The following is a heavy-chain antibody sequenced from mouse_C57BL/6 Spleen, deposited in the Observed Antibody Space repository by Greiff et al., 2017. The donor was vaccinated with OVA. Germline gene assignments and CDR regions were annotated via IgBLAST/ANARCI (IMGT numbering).Heavy chain of an antibody. J-gene: IGHJ4*01. V-gene: IGHV5-17*01. D-gene: IGHD2-4*01. CDR3: ARGNYDYDPYAMDY. Sequence: VQLKESGGGLVKPGGSLKLSCAASGFTFSDYGMHWVRQAPEKGLEWVAYISSGSSTIYYADTVKGRFTISRDNAKNTLFLQMTSLRSEDTAMYYCARGNYDYDPYAMDYWGQGTSVTVSS. CDR2: ISSGSSTI. CDR1: GFTFSDYG.